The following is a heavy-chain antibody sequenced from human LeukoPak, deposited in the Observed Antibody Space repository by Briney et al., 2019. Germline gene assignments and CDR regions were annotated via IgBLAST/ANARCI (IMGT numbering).Heavy chain of an antibody. CDR3: ARVWSGLDP. J-gene: IGHJ5*02. Sequence: ASVKVSCKASGYTFNDYDINWVRQATGQGLEWMGWMNPKSGNTGYAQKFQGRVTMTRDTSITTAYMELTTLRSEDTAVYYCARVWSGLDPWGQGTLVTVSS. D-gene: IGHD3-10*01. V-gene: IGHV1-8*01. CDR1: GYTFNDYD. CDR2: MNPKSGNT.